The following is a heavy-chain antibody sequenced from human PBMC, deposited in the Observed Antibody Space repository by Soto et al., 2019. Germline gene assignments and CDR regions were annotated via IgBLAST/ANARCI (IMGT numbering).Heavy chain of an antibody. D-gene: IGHD1-1*01. J-gene: IGHJ6*02. Sequence: PGESLKISCKGSGYSFTSYWISWVGQMPGKGLEGMGRIDPSDSYTNYSPSFQGHVTISADKSISTAYLQWSSLKASDTAMYYCASLRISGTTHLYYYYYGMDVWGQGTTVTVSS. V-gene: IGHV5-10-1*01. CDR1: GYSFTSYW. CDR2: IDPSDSYT. CDR3: ASLRISGTTHLYYYYYGMDV.